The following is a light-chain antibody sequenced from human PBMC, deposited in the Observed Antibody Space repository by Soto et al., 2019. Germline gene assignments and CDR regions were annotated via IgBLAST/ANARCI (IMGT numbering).Light chain of an antibody. CDR3: QQYNTYWT. CDR2: KAS. CDR1: QSISGW. J-gene: IGKJ1*01. Sequence: DIHMTQSPSTLSASVGDRVTITCRASQSISGWLAWFQQKPGKAPKLLIYKASTLDSGVPSRFSGSGSGTEFTITISSLHPDDFATYYCQQYNTYWTFGQGTKVEIK. V-gene: IGKV1-5*03.